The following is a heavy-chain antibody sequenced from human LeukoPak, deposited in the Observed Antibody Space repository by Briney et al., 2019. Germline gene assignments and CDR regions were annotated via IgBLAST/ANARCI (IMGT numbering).Heavy chain of an antibody. J-gene: IGHJ3*02. CDR1: GFTFSSYW. CDR2: INSDGSST. CDR3: ARAFLSPCDAFDI. V-gene: IGHV3-74*01. Sequence: GGSLRLSCAASGFTFSSYWMHWVRQAPGKGLVWVSRINSDGSSTSYADSVKGRFTISRDNAKNTLYLQMNSLRAEDTAVYYCARAFLSPCDAFDIWGQGTMVTVSS. D-gene: IGHD2-21*01.